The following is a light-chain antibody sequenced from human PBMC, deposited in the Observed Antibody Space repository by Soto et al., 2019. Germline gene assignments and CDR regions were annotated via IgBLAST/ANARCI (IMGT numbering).Light chain of an antibody. CDR1: QSVGRN. Sequence: EIVMTQSTATLSVSPGERATLSCRASQSVGRNIAWYQQKPGQAPRLLIHGASTRATGIPARVSGSGSGTEFTLTISSLQSEDFAVYYCQQYNNWPTWSFGQGPKVEVK. J-gene: IGKJ1*01. CDR2: GAS. V-gene: IGKV3-15*01. CDR3: QQYNNWPTWS.